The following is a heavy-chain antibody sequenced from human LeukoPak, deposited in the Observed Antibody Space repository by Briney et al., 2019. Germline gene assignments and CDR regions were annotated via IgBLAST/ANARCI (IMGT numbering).Heavy chain of an antibody. CDR1: GFTFSRYA. CDR2: ISSNGGDT. J-gene: IGHJ4*02. Sequence: GGSLRLSCAASGFTFSRYAMHWVRQAPGKGPEYVSAISSNGGDTYYANSVKGRFTISRDNFKNTLYLQMGSLRAEDMAVYYCAREVVNNWNYLDYWGQGTLVTVSS. V-gene: IGHV3-64*01. D-gene: IGHD1-20*01. CDR3: AREVVNNWNYLDY.